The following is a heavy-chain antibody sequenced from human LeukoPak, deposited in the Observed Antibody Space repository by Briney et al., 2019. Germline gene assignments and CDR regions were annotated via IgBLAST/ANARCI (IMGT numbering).Heavy chain of an antibody. J-gene: IGHJ4*02. CDR1: GYTFTGYY. D-gene: IGHD3-22*01. Sequence: ASVKVSCKASGYTFTGYYMHWVRQAPGQGLEWMGWINPNSGGTNYAQKFQGRVTMTRDTSISTAYMELSRLGSDDTAVYYCARGGGKSYYYDSSGYYYTYWGQGTLVTVSS. CDR3: ARGGGKSYYYDSSGYYYTY. CDR2: INPNSGGT. V-gene: IGHV1-2*02.